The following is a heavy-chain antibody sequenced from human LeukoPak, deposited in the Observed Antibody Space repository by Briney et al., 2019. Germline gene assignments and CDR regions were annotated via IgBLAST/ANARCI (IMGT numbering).Heavy chain of an antibody. Sequence: GGSLRLSCAASGFTFSNYWMGWVRQAPGKGLQWVANIKTDGSEKYYVDSVKGRFTISRDNAKNSLYLQMNSLRAEDTAVYYCATYSSLNRREFQFWGQGTLLTVSS. V-gene: IGHV3-7*01. J-gene: IGHJ1*01. D-gene: IGHD3-22*01. CDR1: GFTFSNYW. CDR3: ATYSSLNRREFQF. CDR2: IKTDGSEK.